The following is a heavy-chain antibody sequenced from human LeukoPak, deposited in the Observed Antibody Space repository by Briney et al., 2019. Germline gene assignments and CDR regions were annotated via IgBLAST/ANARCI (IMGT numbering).Heavy chain of an antibody. J-gene: IGHJ4*02. CDR3: AREVRYSFDY. CDR2: IYYSGST. CDR1: GGSVSSYY. Sequence: SETLSLTCSVSGGSVSSYYWSWIRQPPGKGLEWIGYIYYSGSTNYNPSLKNRVIISVDTSKNQFSLKLSSVTAADTAVYYCAREVRYSFDYWGQGTLVTVSS. V-gene: IGHV4-59*02. D-gene: IGHD3-9*01.